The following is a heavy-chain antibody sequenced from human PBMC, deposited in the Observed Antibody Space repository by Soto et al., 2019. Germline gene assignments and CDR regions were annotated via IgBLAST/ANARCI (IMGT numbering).Heavy chain of an antibody. CDR2: ISYDGSNK. V-gene: IGHV3-30-3*01. CDR3: ARSRTDYYDSSGYYYDAFDI. Sequence: GGSLRLSCAASGFTFSSYAMHWVRQAPGKGLEWVAVISYDGSNKYYADSVKGRFTISRDNSKNTLYLQMNSLRAEDTAVYYCARSRTDYYDSSGYYYDAFDIWGQGTMVTVSS. CDR1: GFTFSSYA. D-gene: IGHD3-22*01. J-gene: IGHJ3*02.